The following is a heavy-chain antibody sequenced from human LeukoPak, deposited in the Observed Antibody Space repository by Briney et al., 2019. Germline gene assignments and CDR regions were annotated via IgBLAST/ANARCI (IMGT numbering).Heavy chain of an antibody. Sequence: GGSLRLSCEASGFTVGTNYMSWVRQAPGKGLEWVSVIYSGNSTYYTDSVRGRFTISRYNSKNTLYLHMISLRADDTAVYYCARLAAGKVIVYWGQGTLVTVSS. CDR3: ARLAAGKVIVY. CDR1: GFTVGTNY. CDR2: IYSGNST. J-gene: IGHJ4*02. D-gene: IGHD6-13*01. V-gene: IGHV3-53*01.